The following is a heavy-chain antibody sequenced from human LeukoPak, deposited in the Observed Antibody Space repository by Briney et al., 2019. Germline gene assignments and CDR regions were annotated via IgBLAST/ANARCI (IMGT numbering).Heavy chain of an antibody. CDR3: ARVWGTRTACDI. CDR2: IYYSGST. V-gene: IGHV4-59*01. D-gene: IGHD1-7*01. J-gene: IGHJ3*02. CDR1: GGSTSSSY. Sequence: SETLSLTCTEPGGSTSSSYWCCILQPPGKGLELIGYIYYSGSTNYNPSLKSRVTISVDTSKNQFSLKLTSVTAADTAVYYCARVWGTRTACDIGDQGKGVIVSS.